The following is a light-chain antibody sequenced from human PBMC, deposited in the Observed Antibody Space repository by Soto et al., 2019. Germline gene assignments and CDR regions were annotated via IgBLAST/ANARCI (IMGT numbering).Light chain of an antibody. CDR3: QQYAASPRT. CDR2: GAS. J-gene: IGKJ1*01. CDR1: QNVDSNY. V-gene: IGKV3-20*01. Sequence: ENVLTQSPGTLSLSPGERATLSCRASQNVDSNYLAWYQQKPGQAPRLLIYGASSRAAGIPDRFTGSGSGTDFTLIISRLEPEDFAVYYCQQYAASPRTFGQGTRVEIK.